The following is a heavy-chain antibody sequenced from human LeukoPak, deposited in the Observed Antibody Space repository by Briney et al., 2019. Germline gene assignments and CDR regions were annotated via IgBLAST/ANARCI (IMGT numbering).Heavy chain of an antibody. V-gene: IGHV3-7*03. CDR1: RLTFCNYW. J-gene: IGHJ4*02. CDR2: IKQDGSDK. CDR3: ATAGGYESESYSPFEY. D-gene: IGHD3-10*01. Sequence: GGSLRLSCVVSRLTFCNYWMTWVRQVPGKRLEWVAKIKQDGSDKDYVDSVKGRFTISRDNARNSLFLQMNSLRVEDTAVYYCATAGGYESESYSPFEYWGQGTLVTVSS.